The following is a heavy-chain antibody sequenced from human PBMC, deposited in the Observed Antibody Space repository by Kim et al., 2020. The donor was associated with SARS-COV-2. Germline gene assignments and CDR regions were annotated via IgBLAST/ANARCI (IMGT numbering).Heavy chain of an antibody. D-gene: IGHD3-3*01. CDR3: ARFRVEDYYYYGMDV. J-gene: IGHJ6*02. V-gene: IGHV4-4*02. Sequence: SLKSRVTISVDKSKNQFSLKLSSVTAADTAVYYCARFRVEDYYYYGMDVWGQGTTVTVSS.